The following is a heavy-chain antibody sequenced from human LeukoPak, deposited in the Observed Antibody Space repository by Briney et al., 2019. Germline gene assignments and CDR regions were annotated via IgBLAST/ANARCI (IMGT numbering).Heavy chain of an antibody. J-gene: IGHJ6*04. Sequence: GGSLRLSCAASGFTFSSYGMSWVRQPPGKGLEWVSAISGSGGSTYYADSVKGRFTISRDNAKNSLYLQMNSLRAEDTAVYYCAELGTTMIGGVWGKGTTVTISS. D-gene: IGHD3-10*02. CDR1: GFTFSSYG. CDR3: AELGTTMIGGV. V-gene: IGHV3-23*01. CDR2: ISGSGGST.